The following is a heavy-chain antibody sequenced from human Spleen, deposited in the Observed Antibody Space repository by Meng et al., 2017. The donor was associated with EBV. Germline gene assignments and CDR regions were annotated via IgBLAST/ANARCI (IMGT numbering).Heavy chain of an antibody. CDR2: IYHGGDT. Sequence: GPVSWRPSGTWSLTSPVPGGSISGSTWWTWVRQPPGKGLEWIGEIYHGGDTNYNPSLKSRVTISVDKSKNQFSLKVRSVTAADTAVYYCARRGVDYYDSSAWGWGQGALVTVSS. CDR1: GGSISGSTW. J-gene: IGHJ4*02. V-gene: IGHV4-4*02. CDR3: ARRGVDYYDSSAWG. D-gene: IGHD3-22*01.